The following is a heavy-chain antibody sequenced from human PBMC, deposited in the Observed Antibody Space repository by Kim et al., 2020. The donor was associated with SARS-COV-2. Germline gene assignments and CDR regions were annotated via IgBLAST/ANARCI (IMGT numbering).Heavy chain of an antibody. D-gene: IGHD6-13*01. J-gene: IGHJ6*03. V-gene: IGHV3-21*01. CDR2: ISSSSSYI. CDR3: ARDTGLGAGSWHTLFYYYYYMDV. Sequence: GGSLRLSCAASGFTFSSYSMNWVRQAPGKGLEWVSSISSSSSYIYYADSVKGRFTISRDNAKNSLYLQMNSLRAEDTAVYYCARDTGLGAGSWHTLFYYYYYMDVWGKGTTVTVSS. CDR1: GFTFSSYS.